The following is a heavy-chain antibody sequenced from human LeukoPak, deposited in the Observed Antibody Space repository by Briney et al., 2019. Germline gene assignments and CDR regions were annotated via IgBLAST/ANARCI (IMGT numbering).Heavy chain of an antibody. Sequence: QPGRSLRLSCAASGITFSSYGFHWVRQAPGKGLEWVAIISYDGSQKFYADSAKGRFTISRDNSENTLYLQMNSLRAEDTAVYYCAKGTVLLWFGELITWGQGTLVTVSS. CDR2: ISYDGSQK. CDR3: AKGTVLLWFGELIT. J-gene: IGHJ4*02. V-gene: IGHV3-30*18. D-gene: IGHD3-10*01. CDR1: GITFSSYG.